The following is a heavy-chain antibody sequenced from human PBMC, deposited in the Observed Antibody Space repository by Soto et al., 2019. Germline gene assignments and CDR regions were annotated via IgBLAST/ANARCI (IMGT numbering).Heavy chain of an antibody. J-gene: IGHJ4*02. Sequence: ASVKVSCKASGYTFISYGISWVRQAPGQGLERMGWINAYNGNTKYAQKLQGRVTMTTDTSTSTAYMEVRSLRSDDTAVYYCARDPALGGPFEYWGQGTLVTVSS. CDR2: INAYNGNT. CDR1: GYTFISYG. V-gene: IGHV1-18*01. CDR3: ARDPALGGPFEY. D-gene: IGHD3-16*01.